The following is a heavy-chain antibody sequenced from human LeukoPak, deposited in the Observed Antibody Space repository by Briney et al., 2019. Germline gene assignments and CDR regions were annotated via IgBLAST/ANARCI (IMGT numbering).Heavy chain of an antibody. CDR3: ARTPPSSGWYGDYYYYYYMDV. D-gene: IGHD6-19*01. J-gene: IGHJ6*03. V-gene: IGHV1-2*02. CDR1: GYTFTGYY. CDR2: INPNSGGT. Sequence: ASVKVSCKASGYTFTGYYMHWVRQAPGQGLEWMGWINPNSGGTNYAQKFQGRVTMTRDTSISTAYMELSSLRSEDTAVYYCARTPPSSGWYGDYYYYYYMDVWGKGTTVTISS.